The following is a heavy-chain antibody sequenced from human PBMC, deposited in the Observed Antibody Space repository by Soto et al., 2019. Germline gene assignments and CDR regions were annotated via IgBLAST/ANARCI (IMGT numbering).Heavy chain of an antibody. CDR2: IYPGDSDT. J-gene: IGHJ3*02. Sequence: GESLKISCKGSGYSFTSYWIGWVRQMPGKGLEWMGIIYPGDSDTRYSPSFQGQVTISADKSISTAYLQWSSLKASDTAMYYCASQVGSYDSSGYYYTDAFDIWGQGTMVTVS. CDR3: ASQVGSYDSSGYYYTDAFDI. CDR1: GYSFTSYW. V-gene: IGHV5-51*01. D-gene: IGHD3-22*01.